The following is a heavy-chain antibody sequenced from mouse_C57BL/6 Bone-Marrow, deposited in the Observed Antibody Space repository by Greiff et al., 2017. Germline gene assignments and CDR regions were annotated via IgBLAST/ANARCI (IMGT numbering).Heavy chain of an antibody. D-gene: IGHD4-1*02. Sequence: VQVVESGPELVKPGASVKISCKASGYAFSSSWMNWVKQRPGKGLEWIRRIYPGDGDTNYNGKFKGKATLTADKSSSTAYMQLSSLTSEDSAVYFCARPQLGWFAYWGQGTLVTVSA. CDR2: IYPGDGDT. J-gene: IGHJ3*01. V-gene: IGHV1-82*01. CDR3: ARPQLGWFAY. CDR1: GYAFSSSW.